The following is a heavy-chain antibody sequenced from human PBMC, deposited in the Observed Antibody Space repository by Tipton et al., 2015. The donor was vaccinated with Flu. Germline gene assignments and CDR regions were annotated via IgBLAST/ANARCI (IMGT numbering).Heavy chain of an antibody. CDR1: GFRFEDYG. Sequence: SLRLSCAASGFRFEDYGMSWVRQVPGKGLEWVSGISWSGGSTTYADSVKGRFTISRDNAKSSLFLQMNSLRVEDTASYYCARGGCSSGSCHIYYHYGLDIWGQGTTVTVSS. D-gene: IGHD2-15*01. CDR2: ISWSGGST. V-gene: IGHV3-20*04. CDR3: ARGGCSSGSCHIYYHYGLDI. J-gene: IGHJ6*02.